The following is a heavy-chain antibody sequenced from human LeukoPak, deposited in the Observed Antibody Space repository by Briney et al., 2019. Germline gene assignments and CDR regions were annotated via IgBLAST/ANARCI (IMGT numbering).Heavy chain of an antibody. J-gene: IGHJ4*02. Sequence: SETLSLTRSVSGITPFHWSWIRQTPGKGLEWIGHITFTGNTNYNPSLKSRVTISLGTSNNQFSLELKAVTAADTAVYYCAREGGAPGQTNEFDYWGQGILVTVSS. CDR3: AREGGAPGQTNEFDY. CDR2: ITFTGNT. V-gene: IGHV4-59*01. CDR1: GITPFH. D-gene: IGHD1-1*01.